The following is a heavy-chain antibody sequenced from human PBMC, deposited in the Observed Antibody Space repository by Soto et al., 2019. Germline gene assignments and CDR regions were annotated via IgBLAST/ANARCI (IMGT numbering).Heavy chain of an antibody. J-gene: IGHJ4*02. V-gene: IGHV3-21*01. CDR2: ISSSSSYI. CDR1: GFTFSSYS. D-gene: IGHD2-21*02. CDR3: ATGARTAFDY. Sequence: GWSLRLSCAASGFTFSSYSMNWVRQAPGKGLEWVASISSSSSYIYYADSVKGRFTISRDNAKNSLYLQMNSLRAEDTAVYYCATGARTAFDYWGQGTLVTVSS.